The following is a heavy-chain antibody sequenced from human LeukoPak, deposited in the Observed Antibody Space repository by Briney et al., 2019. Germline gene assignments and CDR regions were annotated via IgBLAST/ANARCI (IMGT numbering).Heavy chain of an antibody. Sequence: SVKVSCKASGGTFSSYAISWVRQAPGQGLEWMGRIIPILGIANYAQKFQGRVTITADKSTSTAYMELTSLRSDDTAVYYCARGCSGGSCYLALNYLDYWGQGTLVTVSS. CDR2: IIPILGIA. V-gene: IGHV1-69*04. CDR1: GGTFSSYA. D-gene: IGHD2-15*01. J-gene: IGHJ4*02. CDR3: ARGCSGGSCYLALNYLDY.